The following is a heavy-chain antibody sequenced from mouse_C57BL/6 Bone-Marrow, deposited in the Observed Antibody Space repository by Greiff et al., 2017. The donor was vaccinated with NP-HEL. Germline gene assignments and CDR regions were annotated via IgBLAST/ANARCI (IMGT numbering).Heavy chain of an antibody. Sequence: VKLVESGPGLVAPSQSLSITCTVSGFSLTSYAISWVRQPPGKGLEWLGVIWTGGGTNYNSALKSRLSISKDNSKSQVFLKMNSLQTDDTARYYCARNRTTVVATNFDYWGQGTTLTVSS. CDR3: ARNRTTVVATNFDY. D-gene: IGHD1-1*01. CDR2: IWTGGGT. CDR1: GFSLTSYA. J-gene: IGHJ2*01. V-gene: IGHV2-9-1*01.